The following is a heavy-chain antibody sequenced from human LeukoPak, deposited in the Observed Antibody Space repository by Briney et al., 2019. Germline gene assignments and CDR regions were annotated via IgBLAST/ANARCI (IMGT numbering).Heavy chain of an antibody. Sequence: SETLSLTCTVSGGSISSSSYYWGWIRQPPGKGLEWIGSIYYSGSTYYNPSLKSRVTISVDTSKNQFSLNLSSVTAADTAVYYCARLYYYSSGYYQICYFDYWGQGTLFTVSS. CDR3: ARLYYYSSGYYQICYFDY. J-gene: IGHJ4*02. V-gene: IGHV4-39*01. CDR1: GGSISSSSYY. CDR2: IYYSGST. D-gene: IGHD3-22*01.